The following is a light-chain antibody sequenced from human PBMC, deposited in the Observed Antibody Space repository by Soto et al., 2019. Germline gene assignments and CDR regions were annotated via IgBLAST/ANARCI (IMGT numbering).Light chain of an antibody. CDR1: QTVDSNY. V-gene: IGKV3-20*01. Sequence: EIVLTQSPGTLSLSPGETATLSCRASQTVDSNYLAWHQHKPGQAPRLLIYGTTSRATGVPDRFRGGGSGTAFTLTISGLEPEDFALYNCQQYGSSPQSFGGGTKVEIK. J-gene: IGKJ4*01. CDR3: QQYGSSPQS. CDR2: GTT.